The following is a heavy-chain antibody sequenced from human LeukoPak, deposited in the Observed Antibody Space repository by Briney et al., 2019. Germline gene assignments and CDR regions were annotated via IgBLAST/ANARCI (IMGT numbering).Heavy chain of an antibody. CDR3: ARDLGSTRGY. D-gene: IGHD2-2*01. V-gene: IGHV1-69*13. J-gene: IGHJ4*02. CDR1: GGTFSSYA. Sequence: ASVKVSCKASGGTFSSYAISWVRQAPGQGLEWMGGIIPIFGTANYAQKFQGRVTITADESTSTAYMELSSLRSEDTAVYFCARDLGSTRGYWGQGTLVTVSS. CDR2: IIPIFGTA.